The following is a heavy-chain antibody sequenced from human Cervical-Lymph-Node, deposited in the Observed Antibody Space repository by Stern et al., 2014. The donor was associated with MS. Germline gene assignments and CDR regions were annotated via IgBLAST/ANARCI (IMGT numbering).Heavy chain of an antibody. CDR3: VRDQGFQLMNS. Sequence: QVQLQEAGPGLVRPSGTLSLTCAVSGDSISNDNWWSWVRQPPGKGLEWIGEVYQTGSANYDPSLKSRVTISVDKSKNQFSLRLTSMTAADTAVYYCVRDQGFQLMNSWGQGTLVIVSS. CDR1: GDSISNDNW. CDR2: VYQTGSA. V-gene: IGHV4-4*02. D-gene: IGHD2-2*01. J-gene: IGHJ4*02.